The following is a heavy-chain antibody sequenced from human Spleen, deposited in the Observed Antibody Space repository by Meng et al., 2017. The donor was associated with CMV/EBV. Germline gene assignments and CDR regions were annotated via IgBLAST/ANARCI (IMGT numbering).Heavy chain of an antibody. D-gene: IGHD1-26*01. CDR1: GGSISSSSYY. V-gene: IGHV4-39*07. CDR2: IYYSGST. J-gene: IGHJ3*02. CDR3: ARAGWELLFLAFDI. Sequence: SETLSLTCTVSGGSISSSSYYWGWIRQPPGKGLEWIGSIYYSGSTYYNPSLKSRVTISVDTSKNQFSLKLSSVTAADTAVYYCARAGWELLFLAFDIWGQGTMVTVS.